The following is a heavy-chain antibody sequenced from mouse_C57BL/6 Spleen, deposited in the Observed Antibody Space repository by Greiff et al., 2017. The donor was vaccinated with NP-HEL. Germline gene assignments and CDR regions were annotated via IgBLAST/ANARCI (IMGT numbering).Heavy chain of an antibody. CDR1: GYTFTSYW. CDR3: ARSDYYGSEGNAMDY. D-gene: IGHD1-1*01. J-gene: IGHJ4*01. CDR2: IYPGSGST. Sequence: VKLQQPGAELVKPGASVKMSCKASGYTFTSYWITWVKQRPGQGLEWIGDIYPGSGSTNYNEKFKSKATLTVDTSSSTAYMQLSSLTSEDSAVYYCARSDYYGSEGNAMDYWGQGTSVTVSS. V-gene: IGHV1-55*01.